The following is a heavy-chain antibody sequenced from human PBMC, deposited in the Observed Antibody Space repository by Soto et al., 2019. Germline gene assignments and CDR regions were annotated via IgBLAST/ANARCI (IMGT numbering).Heavy chain of an antibody. CDR2: IYYSGST. Sequence: TLSLTCTVSGGSISSYYWSWIRQPPGKGLEWIGYIYYSGSTNYNPSLKSRVTISVDTSKNQFSLKLSSVTAADTAVYYCARGHYDFWSGLTGNRGPNWFDPWGQGTLVTVSS. CDR1: GGSISSYY. D-gene: IGHD3-3*01. CDR3: ARGHYDFWSGLTGNRGPNWFDP. V-gene: IGHV4-59*01. J-gene: IGHJ5*02.